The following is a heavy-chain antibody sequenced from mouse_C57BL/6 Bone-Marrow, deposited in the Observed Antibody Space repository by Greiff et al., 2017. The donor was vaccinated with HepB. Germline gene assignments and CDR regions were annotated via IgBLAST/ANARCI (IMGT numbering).Heavy chain of an antibody. CDR2: ISNLAYSI. Sequence: EVQGVESGGGLVQPGGSLKLSCAASGFTFSDYGMAWVRQAPRKGPEWVAFISNLAYSIYYADTVTGRFTISRENAKNTLYLEMSSLRSEDTAMYYCARHSNSYYFDYWGQGTTLTVSS. CDR3: ARHSNSYYFDY. J-gene: IGHJ2*01. V-gene: IGHV5-15*01. CDR1: GFTFSDYG. D-gene: IGHD2-5*01.